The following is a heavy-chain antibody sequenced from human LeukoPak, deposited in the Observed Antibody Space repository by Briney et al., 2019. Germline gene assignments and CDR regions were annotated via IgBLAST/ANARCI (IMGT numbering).Heavy chain of an antibody. CDR1: GFTFSSYS. J-gene: IGHJ4*02. D-gene: IGHD3-9*01. CDR2: ISSSSSYI. Sequence: GGSLRLSCAASGFTFSSYSMNWVRQAPGKGLEWVSSISSSSSYIYYADSVKGRFTISRDNAKNSLCLQMNSLRAEDTAVYYCARGGNYDILTQSLYWGQGTLVTVSS. V-gene: IGHV3-21*01. CDR3: ARGGNYDILTQSLY.